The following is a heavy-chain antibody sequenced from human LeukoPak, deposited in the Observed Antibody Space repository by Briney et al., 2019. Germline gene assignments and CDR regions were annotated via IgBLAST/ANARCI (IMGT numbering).Heavy chain of an antibody. CDR3: ARAGLKMATIKRPFDY. D-gene: IGHD5-24*01. Sequence: PSETLSLTCTVSGGSISSSSYYWGWIRQPPGKGLEWIGEINHSGSTNYNPSLKSRVTISVDTSKNQFSLKLSSVTAADTAVYYCARAGLKMATIKRPFDYWGQGTLVTVSS. CDR1: GGSISSSSYY. CDR2: INHSGST. J-gene: IGHJ4*02. V-gene: IGHV4-39*07.